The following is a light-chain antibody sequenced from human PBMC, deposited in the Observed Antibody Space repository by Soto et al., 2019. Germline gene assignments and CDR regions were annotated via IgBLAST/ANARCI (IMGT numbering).Light chain of an antibody. Sequence: QSVLTQPPSASGSPGQSVTISCTGTPSDVGGYNSVSWYQQYPGKAPKLMIYDVSKRPSGVPDRFSGSKFGNTASLTVSGLQAEDEANYYCSSYAGSNVLFGGGTKLTVL. J-gene: IGLJ2*01. CDR1: PSDVGGYNS. CDR2: DVS. CDR3: SSYAGSNVL. V-gene: IGLV2-8*01.